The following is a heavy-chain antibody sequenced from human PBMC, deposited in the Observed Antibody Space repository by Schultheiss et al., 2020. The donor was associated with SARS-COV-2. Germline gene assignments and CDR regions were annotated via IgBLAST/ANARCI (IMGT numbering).Heavy chain of an antibody. J-gene: IGHJ4*02. CDR2: MYSGGRT. CDR1: GFTSSSLG. V-gene: IGHV3-53*01. CDR3: ARGGYSYGGASFDY. D-gene: IGHD5-18*01. Sequence: GESLKISCAASGFTSSSLGMYWVRQAPGKGLEWVSAMYSGGRTYYTDSVKGRFSISRDNSKNMLFLQMNSLSVEDTALYYCARGGYSYGGASFDYWGQGTLVTVSS.